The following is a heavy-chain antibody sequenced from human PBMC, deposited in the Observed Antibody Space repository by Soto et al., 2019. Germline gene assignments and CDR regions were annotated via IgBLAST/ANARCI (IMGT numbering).Heavy chain of an antibody. J-gene: IGHJ4*02. CDR1: GGSISSSSYY. CDR3: ARRVNLWFGELLRAHYFDY. Sequence: SETLSLTCTVSGGSISSSSYYWGWIRQPPGKGLEWIGSIYYSGSTYYNPSLKSRVTISVDTSKNQFSLKLSSVTAADTAVYYCARRVNLWFGELLRAHYFDYWGQGTLVTVSS. CDR2: IYYSGST. D-gene: IGHD3-10*01. V-gene: IGHV4-39*01.